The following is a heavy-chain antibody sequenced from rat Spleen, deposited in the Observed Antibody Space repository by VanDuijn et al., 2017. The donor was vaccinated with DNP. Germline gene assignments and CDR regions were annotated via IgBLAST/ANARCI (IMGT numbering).Heavy chain of an antibody. CDR1: GFSLTSNG. V-gene: IGHV2-72*01. D-gene: IGHD1-4*01. J-gene: IGHJ2*01. Sequence: QVQLKESGPGLVQPSQTLSLTCTVSGFSLTSNGVGWVRQPLGKGLVWMGTIWAGGSTNYNSAVQSRLSISRDTSKRQVFLKMNSLQPEDTGTYYCARHAGPGYKGYFDYWGQGVMVTVSS. CDR3: ARHAGPGYKGYFDY. CDR2: IWAGGST.